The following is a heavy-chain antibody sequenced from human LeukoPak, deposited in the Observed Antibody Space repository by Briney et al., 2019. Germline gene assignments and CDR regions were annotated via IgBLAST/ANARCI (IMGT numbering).Heavy chain of an antibody. D-gene: IGHD3-3*01. Sequence: KTGGSLRLSCAASGFTFSSYSMNWVRQAPGKGLEWVSSISSSSSYIYYADSVKGRFTISRDNAKNSLYLQMNSLRAEDTTVYYCARSDFWSGYQAYDYWGQETLVTVSS. CDR2: ISSSSSYI. CDR3: ARSDFWSGYQAYDY. J-gene: IGHJ4*02. CDR1: GFTFSSYS. V-gene: IGHV3-21*01.